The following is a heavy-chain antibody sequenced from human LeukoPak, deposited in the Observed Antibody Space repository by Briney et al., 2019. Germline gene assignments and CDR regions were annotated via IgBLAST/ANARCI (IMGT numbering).Heavy chain of an antibody. V-gene: IGHV4-30-2*01. CDR1: GGSISSGGYS. J-gene: IGHJ6*02. CDR2: IYHSGST. CDR3: ARVFRYGSGTPGYYYGMDV. D-gene: IGHD3-10*01. Sequence: SETLSLTCAVSGGSISSGGYSWSWIRQPPGKGLEWIGYIYHSGSTYYNPSLKSRVTISVDTSKNQFSLKLSSVTAADTAVYYCARVFRYGSGTPGYYYGMDVWGQGTTVTVSS.